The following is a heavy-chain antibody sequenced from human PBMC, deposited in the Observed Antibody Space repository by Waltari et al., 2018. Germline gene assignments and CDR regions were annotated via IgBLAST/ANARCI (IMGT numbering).Heavy chain of an antibody. Sequence: QVQLVQSGAAVKKPGSSVKVSCKASGGTFSSYAISWVRQAPGQGLEWMGGIIPIFGTANYAQKFQGRVTITADKSTSTAYMELSSLRSEDTAVYYCASEGEDYDSSGYRYWGQGTLVTVSS. CDR3: ASEGEDYDSSGYRY. CDR1: GGTFSSYA. V-gene: IGHV1-69*14. D-gene: IGHD3-22*01. CDR2: IIPIFGTA. J-gene: IGHJ4*02.